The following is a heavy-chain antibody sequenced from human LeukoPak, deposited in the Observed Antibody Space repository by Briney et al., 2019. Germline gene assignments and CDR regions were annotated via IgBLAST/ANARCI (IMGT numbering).Heavy chain of an antibody. D-gene: IGHD1-26*01. V-gene: IGHV4-38-2*02. CDR1: GYSISSGYY. J-gene: IGHJ3*02. Sequence: SETLSLTCTVSGYSISSGYYWGWIRQPPGKGLEWIGSIYHSGSTYYNPSLKSRVTISVDTSKNQFSLKLSSVTAADTAVYYCAGDKWEPRYAFDIWGQGTMVTVSS. CDR3: AGDKWEPRYAFDI. CDR2: IYHSGST.